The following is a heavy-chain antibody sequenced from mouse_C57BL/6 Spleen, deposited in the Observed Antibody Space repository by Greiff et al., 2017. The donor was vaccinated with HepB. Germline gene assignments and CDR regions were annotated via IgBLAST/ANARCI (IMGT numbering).Heavy chain of an antibody. CDR3: TRGVDAMDY. CDR1: GYTFTDYE. V-gene: IGHV1-15*01. CDR2: IDPETGGT. Sequence: VKLQESGAELVRPGASVTLSCKASGYTFTDYEMHWVKQTPVHGLEWIGAIDPETGGTAYNQKFKGKAILTADKSSSTAYMELRSLTSEDSAVYYCTRGVDAMDYWGQGTSVTVSS. J-gene: IGHJ4*01. D-gene: IGHD1-1*01.